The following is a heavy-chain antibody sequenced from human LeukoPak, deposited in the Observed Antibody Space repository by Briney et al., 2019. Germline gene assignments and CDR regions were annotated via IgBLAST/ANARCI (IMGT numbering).Heavy chain of an antibody. CDR1: GFTFSRYG. Sequence: GRSLRLSCAAPGFTFSRYGMHWVRQAPGKGLEWVAVIWYDGTNKYYADSVKGRFTISRDNAKNSLYLQMNSLRAEDTAVYYCARALRYFDWLSTSPEYNWFDPWGQGTLVTVSS. D-gene: IGHD3-9*01. J-gene: IGHJ5*02. CDR3: ARALRYFDWLSTSPEYNWFDP. V-gene: IGHV3-33*01. CDR2: IWYDGTNK.